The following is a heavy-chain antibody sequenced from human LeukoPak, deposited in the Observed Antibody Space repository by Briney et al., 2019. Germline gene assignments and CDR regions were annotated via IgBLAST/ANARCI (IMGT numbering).Heavy chain of an antibody. J-gene: IGHJ4*01. CDR1: AVSISRHF. V-gene: IGHV4-59*11. CDR2: VFSSGST. Sequence: SETLSLTCNFSAVSISRHFWSWIRQTPKKGLEWLGYVFSSGSTNYNPSLKSRITISLDTSKHQFSLTLNPVTAADTAVYYCAREYDYWSLGTLVTVSS. CDR3: AREYDY.